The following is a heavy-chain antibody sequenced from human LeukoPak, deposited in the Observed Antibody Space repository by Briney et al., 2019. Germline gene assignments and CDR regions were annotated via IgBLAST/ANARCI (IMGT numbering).Heavy chain of an antibody. Sequence: SETLSLTCTVSGGSISSYYWSWIRPPPGKGLGWIGYVFYSGTTNYNPSLKSRVTISVDTSKNQLSLKLSSMTAADTAVYYCARAGSYQLLFNYWGQGTLVTVSS. D-gene: IGHD2-2*01. CDR1: GGSISSYY. V-gene: IGHV4-59*08. J-gene: IGHJ4*02. CDR2: VFYSGTT. CDR3: ARAGSYQLLFNY.